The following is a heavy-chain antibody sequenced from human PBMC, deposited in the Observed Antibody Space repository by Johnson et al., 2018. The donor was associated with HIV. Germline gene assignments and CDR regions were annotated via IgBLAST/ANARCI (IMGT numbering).Heavy chain of an antibody. D-gene: IGHD6-13*01. J-gene: IGHJ3*02. CDR2: ISYDGTNK. CDR3: ARARDRSSSRDAFDI. Sequence: QVQLVESGGGVVQPGRSLRLSCVASGFTFNSYAMHWVRQAPGKGLEWVAIISYDGTNKYYADSVKGRFTISRDNSKNTLYLQMNSLRAEDTAVYYCARARDRSSSRDAFDIWGQGTMVTVSS. V-gene: IGHV3-30*04. CDR1: GFTFNSYA.